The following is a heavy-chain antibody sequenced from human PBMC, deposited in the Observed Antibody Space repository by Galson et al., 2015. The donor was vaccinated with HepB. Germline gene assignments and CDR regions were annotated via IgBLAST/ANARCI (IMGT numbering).Heavy chain of an antibody. V-gene: IGHV3-21*01. CDR2: ISSSSSYI. D-gene: IGHD3-22*01. CDR3: ARDYYDSSGAAYGMDV. J-gene: IGHJ6*02. Sequence: SLRLSCAASGFTFSSYSMNWVRQAPGKGLEWVSSISSSSSYIYYADSVKGRFTISRDNAKNSLYLQMNSLRAEDTAVYYCARDYYDSSGAAYGMDVWGQGTTVTVSS. CDR1: GFTFSSYS.